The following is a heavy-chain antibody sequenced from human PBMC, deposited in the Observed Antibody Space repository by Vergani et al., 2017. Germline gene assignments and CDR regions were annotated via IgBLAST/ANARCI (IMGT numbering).Heavy chain of an antibody. CDR2: IYYSGST. V-gene: IGHV4-61*10. J-gene: IGHJ6*03. CDR1: GGSVSSGSYY. D-gene: IGHD3-10*01. CDR3: ASMVRGDIARGRGALYDYYMDV. Sequence: QVQLQESGPGLVKPSETLSLTCTVSGGSVSSGSYYWSWIRQPAGKGLEWIGYIYYSGSTNYSPSLKSRVTISVDTSKNQLSLKLSSVPAADTAVYYCASMVRGDIARGRGALYDYYMDVWGKGTTVTVSS.